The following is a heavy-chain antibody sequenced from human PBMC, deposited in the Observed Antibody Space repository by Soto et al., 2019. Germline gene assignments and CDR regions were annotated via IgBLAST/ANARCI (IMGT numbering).Heavy chain of an antibody. CDR2: TYYRSKWYN. Sequence: SQTLSLTCAISGDSVSSNSAAWNWIRQSPSRCLEFLGRTYYRSKWYNDYAVSVKSRITINPDTSKNQFSLQLNSVTPEDTAVYYCARDTPAAMGYYYYYGMDVWGQGTTVTVSS. J-gene: IGHJ6*02. CDR1: GDSVSSNSAA. V-gene: IGHV6-1*01. CDR3: ARDTPAAMGYYYYYGMDV. D-gene: IGHD2-2*01.